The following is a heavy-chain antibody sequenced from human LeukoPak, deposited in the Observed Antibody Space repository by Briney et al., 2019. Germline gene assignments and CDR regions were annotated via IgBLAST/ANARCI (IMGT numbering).Heavy chain of an antibody. CDR2: IYHSGST. V-gene: IGHV4-38-2*02. Sequence: SETLSLTCTVSGYYISSGYYWGRIRQPPGKGLEWIGSIYHSGSTYYNPSLKSRVTISLDTSKNQFSLKLSSVTAADTAVYYCARDSLGLGYWGQGTLVTVSS. CDR3: ARDSLGLGY. D-gene: IGHD3-16*01. CDR1: GYYISSGYY. J-gene: IGHJ4*02.